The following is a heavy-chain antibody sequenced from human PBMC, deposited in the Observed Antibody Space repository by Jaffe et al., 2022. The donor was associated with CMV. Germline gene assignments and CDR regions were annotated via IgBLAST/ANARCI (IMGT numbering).Heavy chain of an antibody. V-gene: IGHV1-69*01. D-gene: IGHD2-15*01. CDR3: ARDEVVVAAREDYYYYYGMDV. J-gene: IGHJ6*02. CDR2: IIPIFGTA. CDR1: GGTFSSYA. Sequence: QVQLVQSGAEVKKPGSSVKVSCKASGGTFSSYAISWVRQAPGQGLEWMGGIIPIFGTANYAQKFQGRVTITADESTSTAYMELSSLRSEDTAVYYCARDEVVVAAREDYYYYYGMDVWGQGTTVTVSS.